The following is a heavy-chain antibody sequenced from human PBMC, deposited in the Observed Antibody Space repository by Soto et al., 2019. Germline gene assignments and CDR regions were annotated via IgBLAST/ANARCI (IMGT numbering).Heavy chain of an antibody. CDR2: ISYDGSNK. D-gene: IGHD2-2*01. J-gene: IGHJ4*02. Sequence: QVQLVESGGGVVQPGRSLRLSCAASGFTFSSYGMHWVRQAPGKGLEWVAVISYDGSNKYYADSVKGRFTISRDNSKNALYLQMNILRAEDTAVYYCAKDFRCHQLGPIDYWGQGTLVTVSS. CDR1: GFTFSSYG. CDR3: AKDFRCHQLGPIDY. V-gene: IGHV3-30*18.